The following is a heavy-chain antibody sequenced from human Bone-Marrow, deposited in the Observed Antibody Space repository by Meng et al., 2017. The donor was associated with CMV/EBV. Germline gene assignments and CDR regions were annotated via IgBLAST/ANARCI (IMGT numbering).Heavy chain of an antibody. D-gene: IGHD2-2*02. Sequence: GGSLRLSCAASGFTFDHYGMHWVRQAPGKGLEWVAVTWYDGSTNHYADSVKGRFIISRDNAKNSLYLQMNSLRAEDTAVYYCAREAIVVVPAAIADPFDYWGQGTLVTVSS. CDR3: AREAIVVVPAAIADPFDY. CDR2: TWYDGSTN. J-gene: IGHJ4*02. CDR1: GFTFDHYG. V-gene: IGHV3-33*01.